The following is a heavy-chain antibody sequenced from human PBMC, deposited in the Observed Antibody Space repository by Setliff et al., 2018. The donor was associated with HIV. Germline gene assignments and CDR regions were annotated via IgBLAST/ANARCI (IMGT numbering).Heavy chain of an antibody. CDR1: GYTFTNYD. D-gene: IGHD6-25*01. CDR3: ARTPEGAAVFDY. CDR2: MNPNSGST. V-gene: IGHV1-8*02. Sequence: EASVKVSCKASGYTFTNYDINWVRQATGQGLEWMGWMNPNSGSTGYAQKFQGRVTMTRNTSISTAYMALSSLRSEDTAVFYCARTPEGAAVFDYWGQGTLVTVSS. J-gene: IGHJ4*02.